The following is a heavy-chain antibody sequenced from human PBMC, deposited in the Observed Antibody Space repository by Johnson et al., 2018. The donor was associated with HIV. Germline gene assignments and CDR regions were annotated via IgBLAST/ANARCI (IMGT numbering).Heavy chain of an antibody. J-gene: IGHJ3*02. CDR2: IYSGGST. CDR1: GLSFNNYG. CDR3: ARGNSVAARIGAFDI. D-gene: IGHD6-6*01. V-gene: IGHV3-66*01. Sequence: EVQLVESGGGVVQPGKSLTLSCVVSGLSFNNYGMSWVRQGPGKGLEWVSAIYSGGSTYYADSVKGRFTISRDNSKNTLYLQMNSLRAEDTAVYYCARGNSVAARIGAFDIWGQGTMVTVSS.